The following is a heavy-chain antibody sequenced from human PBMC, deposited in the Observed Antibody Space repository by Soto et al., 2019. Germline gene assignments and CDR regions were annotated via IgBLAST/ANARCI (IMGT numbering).Heavy chain of an antibody. V-gene: IGHV3-30*18. D-gene: IGHD6-13*01. J-gene: IGHJ4*02. Sequence: QVQLVESGGGVVQPGRSLRLSCAASGFTFSSYGMHWVRQAPGKGLEWVAVISYDGSNKYYADSVKGRFTISRDNSKNTLYLQMKSLRAEDTAVYYCAKNPLGSSWYAHFDYWGQGTLVTVSS. CDR1: GFTFSSYG. CDR2: ISYDGSNK. CDR3: AKNPLGSSWYAHFDY.